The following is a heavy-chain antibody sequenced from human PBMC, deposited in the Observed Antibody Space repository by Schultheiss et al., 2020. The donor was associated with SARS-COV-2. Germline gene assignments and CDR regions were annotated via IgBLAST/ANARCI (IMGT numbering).Heavy chain of an antibody. J-gene: IGHJ6*02. CDR2: IWYDGSNK. CDR3: ARDLRAYCSGGSCHPGYYYGMDV. D-gene: IGHD2-15*01. CDR1: GFTFSSYG. Sequence: GGSLRLSCAASGFTFSSYGMHWVRQAPGKGLEWVAVIWYDGSNKYYADSVKGRFTISRDNSKNTLYLQMNSLRAEDTAVYYCARDLRAYCSGGSCHPGYYYGMDVWGQGTTVTVSS. V-gene: IGHV3-33*01.